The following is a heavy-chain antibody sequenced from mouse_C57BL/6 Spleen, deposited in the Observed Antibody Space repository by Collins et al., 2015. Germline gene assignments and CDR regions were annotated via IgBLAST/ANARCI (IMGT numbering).Heavy chain of an antibody. CDR3: ARREGSYSYYAMDY. CDR1: GIDFSRYW. D-gene: IGHD1-1*02. CDR2: INPDSSTI. V-gene: IGHV4-1*01. J-gene: IGHJ4*01. Sequence: EVKLLQSGGGLVQPGGSPKLSCAASGIDFSRYWMSWVRRAPGKGLEWIGEINPDSSTINYAPSLKDKFIISRDNAKNTLYLQMSKVRSEDTALYYCARREGSYSYYAMDYWGQGTSVTVSS.